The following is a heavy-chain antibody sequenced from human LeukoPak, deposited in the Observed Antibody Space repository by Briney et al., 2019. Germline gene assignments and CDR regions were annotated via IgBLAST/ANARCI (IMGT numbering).Heavy chain of an antibody. D-gene: IGHD6-13*01. Sequence: GGSLRLSCAASGFTVRTNFMTWVRQAPGKGLEWVSVIYSGGSTYYADSVKGRFTISRDNSKNTLYLQMNSLRVEDTAVYYCAKWQGVGAAGHFDYWGQGSLVIVSS. CDR1: GFTVRTNF. V-gene: IGHV3-66*01. CDR2: IYSGGST. CDR3: AKWQGVGAAGHFDY. J-gene: IGHJ4*02.